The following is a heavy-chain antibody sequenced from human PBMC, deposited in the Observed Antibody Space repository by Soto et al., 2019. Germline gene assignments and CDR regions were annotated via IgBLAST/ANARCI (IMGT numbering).Heavy chain of an antibody. D-gene: IGHD2-8*01. J-gene: IGHJ6*02. CDR3: AKSMAPGNYYYYGMDV. CDR2: IYPGDSDT. V-gene: IGHV5-51*01. CDR1: GYSFTSYW. Sequence: GESLKISCKGSGYSFTSYWIGWVRQMPGKGLEWMGIIYPGDSDTRYSPSFQGQVTISADKPISTAYLQWSSLKASDTAMYYCAKSMAPGNYYYYGMDVWGQGTTVTVSS.